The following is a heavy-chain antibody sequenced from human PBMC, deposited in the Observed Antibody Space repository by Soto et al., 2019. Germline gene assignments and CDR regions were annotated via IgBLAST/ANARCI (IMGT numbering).Heavy chain of an antibody. D-gene: IGHD2-2*01. CDR3: AKVGWNQLQNSKRYHYYGMDV. V-gene: IGHV3-23*01. Sequence: EVQLLESGGGLVQPGGSLRLSCAASGFTFSSYAMSWVGQAPGRGLEWVSAISGSGGSTYYADSVKGRFTISRDNSKKPLYLQINSLRAEDKAVYYCAKVGWNQLQNSKRYHYYGMDVWGEGSKVTVSS. J-gene: IGHJ6*04. CDR2: ISGSGGST. CDR1: GFTFSSYA.